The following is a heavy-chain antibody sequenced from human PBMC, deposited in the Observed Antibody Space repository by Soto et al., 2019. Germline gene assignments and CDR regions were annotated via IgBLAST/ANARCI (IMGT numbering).Heavy chain of an antibody. D-gene: IGHD3-10*01. J-gene: IGHJ6*02. Sequence: EVQLVESGGGVIQPGGSLRLSCAASDFSVSSDYMSWVRQAPGKGLEWVAVIFRGGSTYYADSVQGRFTIPRDSSENTLFLQMSSLRVEDTAVYYCATDHTHYYYYNGMDVWGPGTTVTV. CDR3: ATDHTHYYYYNGMDV. CDR1: DFSVSSDY. V-gene: IGHV3-53*01. CDR2: IFRGGST.